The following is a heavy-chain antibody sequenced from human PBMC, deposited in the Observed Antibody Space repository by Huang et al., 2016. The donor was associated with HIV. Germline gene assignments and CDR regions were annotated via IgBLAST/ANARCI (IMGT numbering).Heavy chain of an antibody. Sequence: EVQLVESGGGLIQPGGSLRLSCAAPGFTVRGTYMSWVRQAPRKGREWVSVIYSGGTTYFADSVKGRFTFSRDNSKNTVYLQMNSLRADDTAVYYCARGGNTVGYFDNWGQGTLVTVSS. CDR3: ARGGNTVGYFDN. CDR1: GFTVRGTY. J-gene: IGHJ4*02. CDR2: IYSGGTT. D-gene: IGHD1-26*01. V-gene: IGHV3-53*01.